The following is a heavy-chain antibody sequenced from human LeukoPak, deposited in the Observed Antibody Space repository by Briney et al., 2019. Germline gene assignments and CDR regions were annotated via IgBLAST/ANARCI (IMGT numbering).Heavy chain of an antibody. CDR2: IYYSGST. V-gene: IGHV4-59*08. D-gene: IGHD1-26*01. J-gene: IGHJ4*02. Sequence: SETLSLTCTVSGGSISSYYWSWIRQPPGKGLEWIGYIYYSGSTNYNPSLKSRVTISVDTSKNQFSLKLSSVTAAGTAVYYCARLLRGELTFDYWGQGTLVTVSS. CDR1: GGSISSYY. CDR3: ARLLRGELTFDY.